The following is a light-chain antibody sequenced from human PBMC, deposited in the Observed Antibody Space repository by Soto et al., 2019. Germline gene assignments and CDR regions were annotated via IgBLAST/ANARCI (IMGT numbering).Light chain of an antibody. Sequence: QSVLTQPRSVSGSPGQSVTISCSGTSSDVGGYKYVSWYQQHPGKAPELMIYDVNKRPSGAPDRFSGSKSGNTASLTISGLQAEDEADYYCCSYAGSYTYVFGTGTKVTVL. CDR2: DVN. CDR3: CSYAGSYTYV. J-gene: IGLJ1*01. CDR1: SSDVGGYKY. V-gene: IGLV2-11*01.